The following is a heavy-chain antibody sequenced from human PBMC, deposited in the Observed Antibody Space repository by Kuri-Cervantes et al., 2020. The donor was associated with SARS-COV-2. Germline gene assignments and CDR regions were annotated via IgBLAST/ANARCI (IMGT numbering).Heavy chain of an antibody. CDR2: ISGSSSYI. J-gene: IGHJ4*02. Sequence: GESLKISCAASGFTLGDFSMHWVRQAPGKGLEWLSSISGSSSYISYIDSLKGRFTICRDNAKNSLYLQMTSLTAEDTALYYCARLGVVPGGVVYFDSWGQGALVTVSS. CDR3: ARLGVVPGGVVYFDS. CDR1: GFTLGDFS. V-gene: IGHV3-21*01. D-gene: IGHD2-21*01.